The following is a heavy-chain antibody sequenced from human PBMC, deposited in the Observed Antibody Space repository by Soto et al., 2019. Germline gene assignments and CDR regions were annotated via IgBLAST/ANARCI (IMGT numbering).Heavy chain of an antibody. D-gene: IGHD3-3*01. CDR3: ARGRGYYDFLENYYYGMDV. J-gene: IGHJ6*02. V-gene: IGHV1-18*04. Sequence: ASVKVSCKASGYTFTSYGISWVRQAPGQGLEWMGWISAYNGNTNYAKKLQGRVTMTTDTSTSTAYMELRSLRSDDTAVYYCARGRGYYDFLENYYYGMDVWGQGTTVTVSS. CDR2: ISAYNGNT. CDR1: GYTFTSYG.